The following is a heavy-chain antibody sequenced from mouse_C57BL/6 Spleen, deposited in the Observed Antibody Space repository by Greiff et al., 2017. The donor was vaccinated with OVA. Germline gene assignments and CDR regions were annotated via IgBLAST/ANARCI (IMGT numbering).Heavy chain of an antibody. J-gene: IGHJ3*01. D-gene: IGHD2-4*01. CDR3: ARQNYDYDEAWFAY. V-gene: IGHV5-6*01. CDR2: ISSGGSYT. Sequence: EVNVVESGGDLVKPGGSLKLSCAASGFTFSSYGMSWVRQTPDKRLEWVATISSGGSYTYYPDSVKGRFTISRDNAKNTLFLQMSSLKSEDTAMYYCARQNYDYDEAWFAYWGQGTLVTVSA. CDR1: GFTFSSYG.